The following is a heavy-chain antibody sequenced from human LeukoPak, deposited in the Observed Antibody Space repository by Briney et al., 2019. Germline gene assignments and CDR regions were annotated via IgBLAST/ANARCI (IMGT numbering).Heavy chain of an antibody. CDR2: IRYDGSNK. CDR1: GFTFSSYG. V-gene: IGHV3-30*02. Sequence: GGSLRLSCAASGFTFSSYGMHWVRQAPGKGLEWVAFIRYDGSNKYYADSVKGRFTISRDNSKNTLYLQMNSLRAEDTAVYYCAKDQTPSITMVRGVPSRWGQGTLVTVSS. CDR3: AKDQTPSITMVRGVPSR. D-gene: IGHD3-10*01. J-gene: IGHJ4*02.